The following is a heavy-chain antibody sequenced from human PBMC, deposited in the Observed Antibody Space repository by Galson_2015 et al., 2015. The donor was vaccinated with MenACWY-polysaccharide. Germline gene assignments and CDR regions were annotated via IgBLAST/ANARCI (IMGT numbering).Heavy chain of an antibody. CDR3: ASQTWTGYFDY. D-gene: IGHD3-10*01. V-gene: IGHV3-7*03. J-gene: IGHJ4*02. Sequence: SLRLSCAASGSTFSNYWMSWVRQAPGKGLEWVANIKQDGSEKYYVDSVKDRFTISRDNAKTSLYLQMNSLRAEDTAMYYCASQTWTGYFDYWGQGILVTVSS. CDR2: IKQDGSEK. CDR1: GSTFSNYW.